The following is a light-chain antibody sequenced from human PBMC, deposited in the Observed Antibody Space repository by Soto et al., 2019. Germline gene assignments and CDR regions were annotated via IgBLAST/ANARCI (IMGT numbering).Light chain of an antibody. V-gene: IGKV3-15*01. Sequence: EIVMTHSPSALSVSPVDWATLSFMASQSVRTNLAWYQQKPGQAPRLLIYGASTRATGIPDRFSGSGSGTEFTLTISRLEPEDFAVYYCQKYGSSSWKFGQGTKVDIK. CDR3: QKYGSSSWK. CDR1: QSVRTN. J-gene: IGKJ1*01. CDR2: GAS.